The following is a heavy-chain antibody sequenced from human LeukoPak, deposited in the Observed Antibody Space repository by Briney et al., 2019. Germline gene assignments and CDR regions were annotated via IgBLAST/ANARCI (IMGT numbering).Heavy chain of an antibody. CDR1: GFTFSSYW. CDR3: ARGSGTNYFDY. D-gene: IGHD5-12*01. V-gene: IGHV3-74*01. Sequence: GGSLRLSCAASGFTFSSYWMHWVRQAPGKGLVWVSRINTDGSGTSYADSVKGRFIISRDNSKNTLYLQMNSLRVEDTAVYYCARGSGTNYFDYWGQGTLVTVSS. J-gene: IGHJ4*02. CDR2: INTDGSGT.